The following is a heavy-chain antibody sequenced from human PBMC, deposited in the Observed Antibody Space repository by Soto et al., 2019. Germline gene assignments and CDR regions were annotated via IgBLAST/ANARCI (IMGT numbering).Heavy chain of an antibody. V-gene: IGHV4-31*03. CDR1: GGCISSGGYY. Sequence: PSETLSLTCTVSGGCISSGGYYWSWIRQHPGKGLEWIGYIYYSGSTYYNPSLKSRVIISVDTSKNPFSLNLISVTAADTAVYYCAREPDFWSRGTVLTVSS. D-gene: IGHD3-3*01. J-gene: IGHJ4*02. CDR2: IYYSGST. CDR3: AREPDF.